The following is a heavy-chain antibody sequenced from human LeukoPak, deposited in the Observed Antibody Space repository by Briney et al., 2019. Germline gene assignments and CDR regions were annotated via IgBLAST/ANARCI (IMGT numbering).Heavy chain of an antibody. V-gene: IGHV4-59*01. J-gene: IGHJ3*02. CDR1: GGSISRYY. CDR3: ARDLAVAGNGFNAFDI. Sequence: SETLSLTCTVSGGSISRYYWNWIRQTPGKGLEWIGHIYYTGGTNSNPSLKSRVTISIDMPKNHFSLRLSSLTAADTAVYHCARDLAVAGNGFNAFDIWGQGTMVTVSS. CDR2: IYYTGGT. D-gene: IGHD6-19*01.